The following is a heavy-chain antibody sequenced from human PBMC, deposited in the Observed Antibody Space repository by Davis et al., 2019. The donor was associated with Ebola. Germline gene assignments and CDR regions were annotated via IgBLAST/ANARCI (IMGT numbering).Heavy chain of an antibody. J-gene: IGHJ4*02. D-gene: IGHD3-3*01. CDR1: GFTFSSYA. Sequence: GESLKISCAASGFTFSSYAMSWVLHAPGTWLASVSASSGSGGSTYYADSVKGRFTISRDNSKNTLYLQMNSLRAEDTAVYYCAKSPNFWSGYYIYYFDYWGQGTLVTVSS. CDR2: SSGSGGST. V-gene: IGHV3-23*01. CDR3: AKSPNFWSGYYIYYFDY.